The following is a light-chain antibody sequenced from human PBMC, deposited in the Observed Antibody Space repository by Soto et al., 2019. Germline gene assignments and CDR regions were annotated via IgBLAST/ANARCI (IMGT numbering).Light chain of an antibody. Sequence: QSVLTQPPSASGTPGQRVTISCSGSSSNIGSNYVYWYQRLPGTAPKLLIYTNNQRPSGVPDRFSGSKSGTSASLAISGLRSEDEAYYYCAARDETPSGPYVVFGGGTKLAVL. CDR3: AARDETPSGPYVV. CDR2: TNN. CDR1: SSNIGSNY. V-gene: IGLV1-47*01. J-gene: IGLJ2*01.